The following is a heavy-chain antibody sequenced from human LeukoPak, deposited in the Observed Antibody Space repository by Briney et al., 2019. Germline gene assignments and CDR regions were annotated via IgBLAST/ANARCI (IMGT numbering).Heavy chain of an antibody. J-gene: IGHJ4*02. CDR2: ISWNSGSI. Sequence: PGGSLRLSCSASGFTFTRYWMHWVRQAPGKGLEWVTGISWNSGSIGYADSVKGRYTISRDNAKNSLYLQMNSLRAEDTALYYCAKGRGDGGYYFDYWGQGTLVTVSS. D-gene: IGHD4-23*01. CDR3: AKGRGDGGYYFDY. CDR1: GFTFTRYW. V-gene: IGHV3-9*01.